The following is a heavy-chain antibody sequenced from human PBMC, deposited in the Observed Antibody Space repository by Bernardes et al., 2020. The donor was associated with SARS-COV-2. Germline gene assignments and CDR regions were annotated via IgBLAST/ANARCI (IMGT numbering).Heavy chain of an antibody. J-gene: IGHJ6*02. V-gene: IGHV1-18*04. CDR1: GYTFTSYG. CDR3: ARGIEVVPDAIQVGEPAYYYYGMDV. Sequence: ASVKVSCKASGYTFTSYGISWVRQAPGQGLEGMGWISAYNGNTNYAHKLQGRVTMTTDTSTSTAYMELRSLRYDDTAVYYCARGIEVVPDAIQVGEPAYYYYGMDVWGQGTTVTVSS. D-gene: IGHD2-2*01. CDR2: ISAYNGNT.